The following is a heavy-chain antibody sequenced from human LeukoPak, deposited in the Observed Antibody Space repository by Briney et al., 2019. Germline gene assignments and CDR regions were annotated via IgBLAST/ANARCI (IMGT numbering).Heavy chain of an antibody. CDR2: IKEDGREQ. J-gene: IGHJ2*01. D-gene: IGHD6-19*01. CDR1: GFTFSTYW. CDR3: ARAIAVTPWYFDL. V-gene: IGHV3-7*04. Sequence: PGGSLRLSCAASGFTFSTYWMGWVRQAPGKGLEWVANIKEDGREQYYVDSVKGRFTISRDNAKNSLYLQMNSLRAEDTAVYYCARAIAVTPWYFDLWGRGTLVTVSS.